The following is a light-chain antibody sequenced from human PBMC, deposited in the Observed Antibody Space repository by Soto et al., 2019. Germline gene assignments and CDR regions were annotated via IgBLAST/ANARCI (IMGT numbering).Light chain of an antibody. Sequence: QSALTQPASVSGSPGQSITISCSGSSSDVGGYNYVSWYQQHPGKAPKVVIYGVSYRPSGVSNRFSGSKSGNTASLTISGLQAEDEADYYCSSYTRSTTLVLFGGGTKVTVL. V-gene: IGLV2-14*03. CDR1: SSDVGGYNY. CDR3: SSYTRSTTLVL. J-gene: IGLJ2*01. CDR2: GVS.